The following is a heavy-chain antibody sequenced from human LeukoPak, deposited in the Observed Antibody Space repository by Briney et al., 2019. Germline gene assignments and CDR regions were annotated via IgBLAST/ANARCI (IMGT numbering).Heavy chain of an antibody. CDR3: AKDIQLST. V-gene: IGHV3-23*01. CDR2: IGASGEST. J-gene: IGHJ3*01. CDR1: GFTFSVAA. Sequence: GSLRLSCAASGFTFSVAAMTWVRQAPGKGLEWVSLIGASGESTYYADSVKGRFTISRDNSKNTLSLQMNSLRVEDTAMYFCAKDIQLSTWGQGTMVTVSS. D-gene: IGHD5-24*01.